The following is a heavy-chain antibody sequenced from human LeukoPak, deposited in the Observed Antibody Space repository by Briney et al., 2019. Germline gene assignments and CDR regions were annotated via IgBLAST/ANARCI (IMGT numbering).Heavy chain of an antibody. Sequence: EASVKVSCKVSGYTLTELSMHWVRQSPGKGLEWMGGFDPEDGETIYAQKSQGRVTMTEDTSTDTAYMELSSLRSEDTAVYYCAPVGSGYEIEDWFDPWGQGTLVTVSS. D-gene: IGHD5-12*01. J-gene: IGHJ5*02. V-gene: IGHV1-24*01. CDR1: GYTLTELS. CDR3: APVGSGYEIEDWFDP. CDR2: FDPEDGET.